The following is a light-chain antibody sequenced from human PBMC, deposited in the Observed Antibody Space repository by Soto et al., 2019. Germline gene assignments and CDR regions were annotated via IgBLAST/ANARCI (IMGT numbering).Light chain of an antibody. CDR1: QSVSSN. V-gene: IGKV3-15*01. Sequence: EIVITQSPATLSVSPGERATLSCRAGQSVSSNLAWYQQKPGQAPRLLIYGASTRATGTPTRFSGSGSGTEFTLTISSLQSEDFAIYYCQQYKSWPPITFGQGTRLEIK. CDR2: GAS. J-gene: IGKJ5*01. CDR3: QQYKSWPPIT.